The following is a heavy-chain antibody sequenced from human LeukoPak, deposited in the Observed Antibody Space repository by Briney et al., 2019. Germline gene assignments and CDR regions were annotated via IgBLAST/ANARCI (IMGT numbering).Heavy chain of an antibody. V-gene: IGHV4-39*01. J-gene: IGHJ4*02. D-gene: IGHD5-12*01. CDR2: IYYSGST. CDR3: ARLGGYSGYVGLFDY. Sequence: SETLSLTCTVSGGSISGSSYYWGWIRQPPGKGLEWIGSIYYSGSTYYNPSLKSRVTISVDTSKNQFSLKLSSVTAADTAVYYCARLGGYSGYVGLFDYWGQGTLVTVSS. CDR1: GGSISGSSYY.